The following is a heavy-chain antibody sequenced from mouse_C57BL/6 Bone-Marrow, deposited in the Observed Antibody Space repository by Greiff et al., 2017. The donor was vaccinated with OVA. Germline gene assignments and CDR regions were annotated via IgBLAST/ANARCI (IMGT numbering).Heavy chain of an antibody. V-gene: IGHV1-72*01. Sequence: QVQLQQPGAELVKPGASVKLSCKASGYTFTSYWMHWVKQRPGRGLEWIGRIDPTSGGTKYNEKFKSKATLTVDKPSSTAYMQLSSLTSEDSAVYYCARRRDSYSNYVWFAYWGQGTLVTVSA. J-gene: IGHJ3*01. CDR3: ARRRDSYSNYVWFAY. CDR1: GYTFTSYW. CDR2: IDPTSGGT. D-gene: IGHD2-5*01.